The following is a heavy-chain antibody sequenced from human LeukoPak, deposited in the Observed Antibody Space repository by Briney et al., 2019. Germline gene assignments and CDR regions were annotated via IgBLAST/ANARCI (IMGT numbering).Heavy chain of an antibody. J-gene: IGHJ4*02. Sequence: GGSLRLSCAGSGFTFSSYAISWVRQAPGQGLEWVSVISDSGDYTSYADSVRGRFTISRDNSRNTLYLQMISLRPEDTAVYYCAKDTSIGKYCTNGVCSPFDYWGQGTLVTVSS. D-gene: IGHD2-8*01. CDR3: AKDTSIGKYCTNGVCSPFDY. CDR1: GFTFSSYA. V-gene: IGHV3-23*01. CDR2: ISDSGDYT.